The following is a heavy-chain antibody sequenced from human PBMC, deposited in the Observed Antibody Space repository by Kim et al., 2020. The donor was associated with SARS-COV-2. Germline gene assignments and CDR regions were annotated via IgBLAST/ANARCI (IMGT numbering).Heavy chain of an antibody. V-gene: IGHV4-59*01. D-gene: IGHD1-26*01. CDR1: GGSISSYY. J-gene: IGHJ5*02. CDR2: IYYSGST. Sequence: SETLSLTCTVSGGSISSYYWSWIRQPPGKGLEWIGYIYYSGSTNYNPSLKSRVTISVDTSKNQFSLKLSSVTAADTAVYYCARDRVGATNWFDPWGQGTLVTVSS. CDR3: ARDRVGATNWFDP.